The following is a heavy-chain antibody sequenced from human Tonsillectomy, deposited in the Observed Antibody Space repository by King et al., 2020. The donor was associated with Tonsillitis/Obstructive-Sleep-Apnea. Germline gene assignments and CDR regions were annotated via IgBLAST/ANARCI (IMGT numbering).Heavy chain of an antibody. Sequence: VQLQESGPGLVKPSETLSLTCTVSGGSVTSGSYYWSWIRQPPGRGLEWIGYVFYSGSTNYNPSLKSRVTISVDTSNNQFSLRLSAVTAADTAVYYCARAPRSGFLPVFDFWGQGALVTVSS. J-gene: IGHJ4*02. CDR2: VFYSGST. V-gene: IGHV4-61*01. CDR3: ARAPRSGFLPVFDF. D-gene: IGHD3-3*01. CDR1: GGSVTSGSYY.